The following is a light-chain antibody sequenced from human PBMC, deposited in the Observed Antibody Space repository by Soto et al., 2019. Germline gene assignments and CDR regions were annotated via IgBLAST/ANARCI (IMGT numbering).Light chain of an antibody. V-gene: IGKV3-20*01. CDR1: QTVSITY. Sequence: VLTQSPGTMSLSPGERGDIYCRASQTVSITYLTWYQQKPGQAPRLLIYGASSRATGIPDRFSGSGSGTDFTLTISRLEPEDFAVYYCQQYGSSGSFGQGTEV. CDR3: QQYGSSGS. CDR2: GAS. J-gene: IGKJ1*01.